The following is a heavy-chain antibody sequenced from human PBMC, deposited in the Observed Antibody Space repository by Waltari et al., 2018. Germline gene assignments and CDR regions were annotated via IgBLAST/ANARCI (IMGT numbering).Heavy chain of an antibody. Sequence: QVQLVQSGAEVKKPGASVKVSCKASGYTFTGYYMHWVRQAPGQGLEWMGRINPNSGGTNYAQKFQGRVTMTRDTSISTAYMELSRLRSDDTAVYYCARGRQLPLHYYYYYYMDVWGKGTTVTVSS. D-gene: IGHD2-2*01. V-gene: IGHV1-2*06. CDR2: INPNSGGT. CDR3: ARGRQLPLHYYYYYYMDV. CDR1: GYTFTGYY. J-gene: IGHJ6*03.